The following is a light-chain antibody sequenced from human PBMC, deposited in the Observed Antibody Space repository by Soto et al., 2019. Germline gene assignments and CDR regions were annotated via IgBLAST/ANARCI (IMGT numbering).Light chain of an antibody. V-gene: IGLV2-23*02. J-gene: IGLJ2*01. CDR1: SSDVGSYNL. CDR2: EVS. Sequence: SVVNQPASVSGSPGQSITISCTGTSSDVGSYNLVSWYQQHPDKAPKLMIYEVSKRPSGVSNRFSGSKSGNTASLTISGLQAEDEADYYCCSYAGSSTFLVFGGGTKVTVL. CDR3: CSYAGSSTFLV.